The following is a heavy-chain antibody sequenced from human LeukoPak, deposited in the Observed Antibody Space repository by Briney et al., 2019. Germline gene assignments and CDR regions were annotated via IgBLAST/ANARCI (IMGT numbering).Heavy chain of an antibody. CDR3: ARDSIVKSTKVGSFDY. D-gene: IGHD1-26*01. CDR1: GFIVSSSY. V-gene: IGHV3-53*01. J-gene: IGHJ4*02. CDR2: IYSGGST. Sequence: GGSLRLSCAASGFIVSSSYMSWVRQAPGKGLEWVSLIYSGGSTYYADSVKGRFTISRDNSKNTLFLQMNSLRAEDTAVYYCARDSIVKSTKVGSFDYWGQGTLVTVSS.